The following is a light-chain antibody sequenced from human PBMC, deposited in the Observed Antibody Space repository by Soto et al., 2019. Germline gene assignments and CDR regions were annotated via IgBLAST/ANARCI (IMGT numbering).Light chain of an antibody. CDR1: QVISSY. CDR3: QQLNSYPIT. J-gene: IGKJ5*01. Sequence: DIQMTQSPSTLSGSVGDRVTITCRASQVISSYLAWYQQKPGKAPKLLIYAASTLQSGVPSRFSGSRSGTEFTLTISSLQPGDFATYYCQQLNSYPITFGQGTRLEIK. CDR2: AAS. V-gene: IGKV1-9*01.